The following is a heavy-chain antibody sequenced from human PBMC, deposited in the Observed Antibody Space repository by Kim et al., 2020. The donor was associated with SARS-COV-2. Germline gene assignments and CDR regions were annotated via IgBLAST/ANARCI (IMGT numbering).Heavy chain of an antibody. D-gene: IGHD3-22*01. CDR3: AKGPQRYYYDSSGYYYFDY. J-gene: IGHJ4*02. Sequence: GRFTISRDNSKNTLYLQMNSLRAEDTAVYYCAKGPQRYYYDSSGYYYFDYWGQGTLVTVSS. V-gene: IGHV3-23*01.